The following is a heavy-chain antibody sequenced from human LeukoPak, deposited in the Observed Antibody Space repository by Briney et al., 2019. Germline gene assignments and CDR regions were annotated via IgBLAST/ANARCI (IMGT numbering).Heavy chain of an antibody. J-gene: IGHJ6*02. CDR2: IGGSGDNT. Sequence: GGSLRLSCAASGFTFNTYAMNWVRQAPGKGLEWVSAIGGSGDNTYYADSVKGRFTISRDNSKNTVYLQMNSLRAEDTAVYYCAKDWRLDVWGQGTTVTVSS. V-gene: IGHV3-23*01. D-gene: IGHD3-3*01. CDR1: GFTFNTYA. CDR3: AKDWRLDV.